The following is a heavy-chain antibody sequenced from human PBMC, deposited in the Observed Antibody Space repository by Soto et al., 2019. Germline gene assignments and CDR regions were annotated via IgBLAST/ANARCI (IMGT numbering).Heavy chain of an antibody. J-gene: IGHJ4*02. CDR3: ARGAS. CDR1: GFTFSNYA. CDR2: IHGSGTGT. Sequence: PGGSLRLSCAASGFTFSNYAMSWVRQAPGKGLEWVSSIHGSGTGTYYTDSVKGRFTVSRGDSKKTLYLQMSSLTVDDTAVYYCARGASWGQGTLVTVSS. V-gene: IGHV3-23*01.